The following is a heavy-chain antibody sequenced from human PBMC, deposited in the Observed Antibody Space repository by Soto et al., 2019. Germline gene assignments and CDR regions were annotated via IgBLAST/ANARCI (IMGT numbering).Heavy chain of an antibody. D-gene: IGHD6-6*01. Sequence: ASVEVSCQASGFNFTSYYMYWVRPAPGQGLEWMEIINPGGGSTSYAQKFQGRVTMTRDTSTSTVYMGLSSLRSEVTAVYYCAGGIAARPDFDYWGQGTLVTVSS. CDR2: INPGGGST. V-gene: IGHV1-46*01. J-gene: IGHJ4*02. CDR1: GFNFTSYY. CDR3: AGGIAARPDFDY.